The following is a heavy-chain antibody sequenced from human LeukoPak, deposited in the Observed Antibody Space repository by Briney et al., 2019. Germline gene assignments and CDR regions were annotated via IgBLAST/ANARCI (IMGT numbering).Heavy chain of an antibody. CDR3: AKDYNEYYYGSGSPPFPFDP. J-gene: IGHJ5*02. CDR2: ISYDGSNK. V-gene: IGHV3-30*18. Sequence: GGSLRLSCAASGFTFSSYGMHGVGQAPGKGVEGVAVISYDGSNKYYADSVKGRFTISRDNSNNTLYLQMNSLRAEDMAVYYCAKDYNEYYYGSGSPPFPFDPWGQGTLVTVSS. D-gene: IGHD3-10*01. CDR1: GFTFSSYG.